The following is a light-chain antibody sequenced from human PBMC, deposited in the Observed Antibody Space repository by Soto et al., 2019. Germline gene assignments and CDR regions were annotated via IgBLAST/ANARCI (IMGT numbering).Light chain of an antibody. Sequence: DIQLPQSLSTLSAFIGDRVTIHCLASQGISNWLAWYQQKPWKAPKLLIHKASSLDSGVPSRFSGSGSGTEFTLTISSVQPDDLANYDCEQYNSFPLTSGGGTKVDIK. CDR3: EQYNSFPLT. J-gene: IGKJ4*01. V-gene: IGKV1-5*03. CDR2: KAS. CDR1: QGISNW.